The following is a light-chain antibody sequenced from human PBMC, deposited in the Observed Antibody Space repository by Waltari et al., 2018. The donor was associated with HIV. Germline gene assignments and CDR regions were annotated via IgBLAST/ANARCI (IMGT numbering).Light chain of an antibody. V-gene: IGKV1-5*03. J-gene: IGKJ1*01. Sequence: DIQMTQSPSTLSASIGDRVTITCRASRSISNCLAWYQQKPGKAPKVIIYQASNLESGVPSRCSGSGSGTEFTLTISSLQPDDFATYYCQQYESYSTFGQGTKVEIK. CDR2: QAS. CDR1: RSISNC. CDR3: QQYESYST.